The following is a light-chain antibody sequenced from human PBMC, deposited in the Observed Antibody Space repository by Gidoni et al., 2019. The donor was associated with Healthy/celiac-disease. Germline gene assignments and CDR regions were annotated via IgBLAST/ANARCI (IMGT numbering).Light chain of an antibody. CDR3: QQRSNWPPWT. J-gene: IGKJ1*01. V-gene: IGKV3-11*01. Sequence: EIVLTQSPATLSVSPGERATLACRASQSVSSYLAWYQQKPGQAPRLLIYDASTRATGIPARFSGSGSGTDFTLTISSLEPEDFAVYYCQQRSNWPPWTFGQGTKVEIK. CDR2: DAS. CDR1: QSVSSY.